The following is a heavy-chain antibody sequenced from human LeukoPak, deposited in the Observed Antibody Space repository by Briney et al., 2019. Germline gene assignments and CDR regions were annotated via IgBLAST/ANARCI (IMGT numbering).Heavy chain of an antibody. CDR2: ISSSSSYI. Sequence: GVLRLSCAASGFTFSSYSMNWVRQAPGKGPEWVSSISSSSSYIYYADSVKGRFTISRDNAKNSLYLQMNSLRAEDTAVYYCARDTVGDYDILTGYYWRYDWFDYWGQGTLVTVSS. CDR3: ARDTVGDYDILTGYYWRYDWFDY. D-gene: IGHD3-9*01. J-gene: IGHJ4*02. CDR1: GFTFSSYS. V-gene: IGHV3-21*01.